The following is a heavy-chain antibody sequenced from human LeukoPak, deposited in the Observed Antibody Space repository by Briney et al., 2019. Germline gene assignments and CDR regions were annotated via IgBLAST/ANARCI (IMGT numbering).Heavy chain of an antibody. CDR3: ARDPLRSDNWFDP. D-gene: IGHD3-3*01. Sequence: APVKVSCKASGGTFSSYAISWVRQAPGQGLEWMGRIIPILGIANYAQKFQGRVTITADKSTSTAYMELSSLRSEDTAVYYCARDPLRSDNWFDPWGQGTLVTVSS. CDR1: GGTFSSYA. J-gene: IGHJ5*02. CDR2: IIPILGIA. V-gene: IGHV1-69*04.